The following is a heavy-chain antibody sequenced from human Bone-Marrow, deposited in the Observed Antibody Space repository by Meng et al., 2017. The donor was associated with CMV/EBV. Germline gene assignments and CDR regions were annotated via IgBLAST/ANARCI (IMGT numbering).Heavy chain of an antibody. D-gene: IGHD3-3*01. CDR1: GYTFTSYD. CDR2: ISAYNGNT. J-gene: IGHJ6*02. V-gene: IGHV1-18*01. CDR3: ARVPGYDFWSGYRGMDV. Sequence: ASVKVSCKASGYTFTSYDINWVRQAPGQGLEWMGWISAYNGNTNYAQKLQGRVTMTTDTSTSTAYMELRSLRSDDTAVYYCARVPGYDFWSGYRGMDVWGQGTTVTVSS.